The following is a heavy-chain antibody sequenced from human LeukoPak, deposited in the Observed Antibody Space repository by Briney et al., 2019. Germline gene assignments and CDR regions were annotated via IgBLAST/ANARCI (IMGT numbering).Heavy chain of an antibody. CDR2: IYYSGIT. Sequence: KPSETLSLTCTVSGGSISNYYWSWIRQPPGKGLEWIGYIYYSGITDCNPSLKSRVTLSVDTSKNQFSLKLSSVTAADTAVYYCARVRYDRSGYYYGRDKSYYYYYMDVWGKGTTVTISS. V-gene: IGHV4-59*01. D-gene: IGHD3-22*01. CDR3: ARVRYDRSGYYYGRDKSYYYYYMDV. J-gene: IGHJ6*03. CDR1: GGSISNYY.